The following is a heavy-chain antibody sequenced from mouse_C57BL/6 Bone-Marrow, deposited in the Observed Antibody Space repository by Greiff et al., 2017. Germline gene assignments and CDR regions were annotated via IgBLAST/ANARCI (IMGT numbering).Heavy chain of an antibody. CDR2: ISSGSSTI. CDR1: GFTFSDYG. Sequence: EVKLVESGGGLVKPGGSLKLSCAASGFTFSDYGMHWVRQAPEKGLEWVAYISSGSSTIYYADTVKGRFTISRDNAKNTLFLHMTSLRSEDTAIYYCARRVFTYWGRGTLVTVSA. D-gene: IGHD2-12*01. CDR3: ARRVFTY. V-gene: IGHV5-17*01. J-gene: IGHJ3*01.